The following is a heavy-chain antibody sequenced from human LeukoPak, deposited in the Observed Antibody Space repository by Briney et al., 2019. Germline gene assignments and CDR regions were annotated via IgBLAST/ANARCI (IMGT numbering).Heavy chain of an antibody. CDR2: IKSKTDDGTI. CDR3: STGERRFDSSGYYPYYFDY. Sequence: PGGSLRLSCAASGFTITNAWMSWVRQAPGKGLEWVGRIKSKTDDGTIDYAAPVKGRFTISRDDSKNTLYLQMNSLKTEDTAVYYCSTGERRFDSSGYYPYYFDYWGQGTLVTVSS. D-gene: IGHD3-22*01. CDR1: GFTITNAW. J-gene: IGHJ4*02. V-gene: IGHV3-15*01.